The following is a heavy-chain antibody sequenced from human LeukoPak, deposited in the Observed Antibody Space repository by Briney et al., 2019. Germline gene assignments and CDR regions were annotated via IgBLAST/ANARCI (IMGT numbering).Heavy chain of an antibody. V-gene: IGHV3-53*01. CDR1: GFTVSSNY. CDR2: IYSGGST. CDR3: AREVPRGYYDSSGYSKHAFDI. Sequence: GGSLRLSCAASGFTVSSNYMSWVRQAPGKGLEWVSVIYSGGSTYYADSEKGRFTISRDNSKNTLYLQMNSLRAEDTAVYYCAREVPRGYYDSSGYSKHAFDIWGQGTMVTVSS. J-gene: IGHJ3*02. D-gene: IGHD3-22*01.